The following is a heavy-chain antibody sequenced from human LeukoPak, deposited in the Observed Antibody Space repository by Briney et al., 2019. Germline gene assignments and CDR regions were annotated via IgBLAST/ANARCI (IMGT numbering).Heavy chain of an antibody. CDR2: FDPEDGET. Sequence: GASVKVSCKVSGYTLTELSMHWVRQAPGKGLEWMGGFDPEDGETIYAQKFQGRVTMTEDTSTDTAYMELSSLRSEDTAVYYCATLGSTVTTNDYWGQGTLVTVSS. V-gene: IGHV1-24*01. CDR1: GYTLTELS. D-gene: IGHD4-17*01. CDR3: ATLGSTVTTNDY. J-gene: IGHJ4*02.